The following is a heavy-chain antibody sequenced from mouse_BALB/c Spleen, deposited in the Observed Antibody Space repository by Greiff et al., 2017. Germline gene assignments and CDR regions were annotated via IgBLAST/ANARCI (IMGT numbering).Heavy chain of an antibody. V-gene: IGHV1-18*01. D-gene: IGHD1-1*01. J-gene: IGHJ3*01. CDR3: ATSIYYYGSPFAY. CDR1: GYTFTDYN. CDR2: INPNNGGT. Sequence: DVKLVESGPELVKPGASVKIPCKASGYTFTDYNMDWVKQSHGKSLEWIGDINPNNGGTIYNQKFKGKATLTVDKSSSTAYMELRSLTSEDTAVYYCATSIYYYGSPFAYWGQGTLVTVSA.